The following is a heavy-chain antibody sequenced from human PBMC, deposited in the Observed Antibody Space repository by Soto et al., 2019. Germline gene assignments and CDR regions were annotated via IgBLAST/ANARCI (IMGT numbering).Heavy chain of an antibody. J-gene: IGHJ4*02. CDR2: ILHNGNA. CDR3: ARVSAVSAEYYFDY. D-gene: IGHD6-19*01. V-gene: IGHV4-30-4*01. Sequence: QVQLRESGPGLMRPSQTLSLTCTVSGASVTSTGYYWTWIRQSPGKGLEWLGYILHNGNADYSPSLETRLSISLDSSNNQFSLKVNSVSAADTAIYFCARVSAVSAEYYFDYWGQGDLVTVSS. CDR1: GASVTSTGYY.